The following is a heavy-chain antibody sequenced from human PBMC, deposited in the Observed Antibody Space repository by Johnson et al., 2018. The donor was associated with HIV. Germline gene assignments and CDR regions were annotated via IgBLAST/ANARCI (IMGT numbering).Heavy chain of an antibody. CDR1: GFTFSDHY. CDR2: ISWNSINI. D-gene: IGHD2-21*01. CDR3: ARGGHCGGDCAGAKQALDI. Sequence: QVQLVESGGGFVQPGGSLRLSCAASGFTFSDHYMDWVRQAPGKGLEWVSGISWNSINIDYADSVKGRFAISRDNSKNTVLLQMNSLRVEDTAVYYCARGGHCGGDCAGAKQALDIWGQGTRVTVSS. J-gene: IGHJ3*02. V-gene: IGHV3-11*05.